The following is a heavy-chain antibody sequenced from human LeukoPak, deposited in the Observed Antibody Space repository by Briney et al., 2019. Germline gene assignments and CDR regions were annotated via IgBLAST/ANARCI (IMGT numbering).Heavy chain of an antibody. J-gene: IGHJ4*02. Sequence: GGSLRLSCAASGFTFSSYAMSWVRQAPGKGLEWVSAISGSGGSTYYADSVKGRFTISRGNSKNTLYLQMNSLRAEDTAVYYCARTTRYDILTGYYFDYWGQGTLVTVSS. D-gene: IGHD3-9*01. V-gene: IGHV3-23*01. CDR3: ARTTRYDILTGYYFDY. CDR1: GFTFSSYA. CDR2: ISGSGGST.